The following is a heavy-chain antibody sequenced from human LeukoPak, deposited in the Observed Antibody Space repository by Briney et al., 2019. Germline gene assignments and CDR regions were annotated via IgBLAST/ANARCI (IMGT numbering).Heavy chain of an antibody. Sequence: SETLSLTCTVSGGSISSSSYYWGWIRQPPGKGLEWIGSIYYSGSTYYNPSLKSRVTISVDTSKNQFSLKLSSVTAADTAVYYCARDLPSHVRGVMSGWFDPWGQGTLVTVSS. J-gene: IGHJ5*02. V-gene: IGHV4-39*07. D-gene: IGHD3-10*02. CDR3: ARDLPSHVRGVMSGWFDP. CDR1: GGSISSSSYY. CDR2: IYYSGST.